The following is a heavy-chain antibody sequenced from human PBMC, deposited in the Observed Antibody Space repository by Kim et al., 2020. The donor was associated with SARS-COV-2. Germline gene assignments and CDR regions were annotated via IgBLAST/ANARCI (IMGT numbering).Heavy chain of an antibody. D-gene: IGHD4-4*01. CDR2: ISGNAANT. CDR3: SKTTGYFDY. J-gene: IGHJ4*02. Sequence: GGSLRLSCAASGFTLSNFAMTWVRQAPGKGLEWVSFISGNAANTGYVDSVKGRFTISRDNSKNMLYLQMNSLRVEDTAVYYCSKTTGYFDYWGRGAPVT. CDR1: GFTLSNFA. V-gene: IGHV3-23*01.